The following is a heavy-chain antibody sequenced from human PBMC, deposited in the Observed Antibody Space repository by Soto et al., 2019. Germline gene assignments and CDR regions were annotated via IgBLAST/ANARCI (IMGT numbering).Heavy chain of an antibody. D-gene: IGHD3-10*01. V-gene: IGHV3-53*01. CDR2: IYSGGST. CDR1: GFTVSSNY. Sequence: PGGSLRLSCAASGFTVSSNYMSWVRQAPGKGLEWVSVIYSGGSTYYADSVKGRFTISRDNSKNTLYIQMNSLRAEDTAVYYCARDRASLYGMDVWGQGTTVTVSS. J-gene: IGHJ6*02. CDR3: ARDRASLYGMDV.